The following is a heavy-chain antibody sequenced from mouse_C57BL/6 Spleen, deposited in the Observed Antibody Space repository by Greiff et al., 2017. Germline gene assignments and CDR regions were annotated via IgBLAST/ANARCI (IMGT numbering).Heavy chain of an antibody. CDR2: IDPETGGT. D-gene: IGHD1-1*01. Sequence: QVQLQQSGAELVRPGASVTLSCKASGYTFTDYEMHWVKQTPVHGLEWIGAIDPETGGTAYNQKFKGKDILTADKSSSTAYMELRSLTSEDSAVYYCTRSGITTVVAPFDYWGQGTTLTVSS. CDR1: GYTFTDYE. V-gene: IGHV1-15*01. J-gene: IGHJ2*01. CDR3: TRSGITTVVAPFDY.